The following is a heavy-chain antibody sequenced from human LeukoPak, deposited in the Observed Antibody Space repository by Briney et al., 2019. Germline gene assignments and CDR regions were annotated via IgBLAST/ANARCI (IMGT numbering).Heavy chain of an antibody. CDR3: ARVYSSSGRAFDI. V-gene: IGHV4-30-2*01. J-gene: IGHJ3*02. D-gene: IGHD6-6*01. CDR1: GGSISSGGYY. CDR2: IYHSGST. Sequence: SETLSLTCTVSGGSISSGGYYWSWIRQPPGKGLEWIGYIYHSGSTYYNPSLKSRVTISVDRSKNQFSLKLSSVTAADTAVYYCARVYSSSGRAFDIWGQGTMVTVSS.